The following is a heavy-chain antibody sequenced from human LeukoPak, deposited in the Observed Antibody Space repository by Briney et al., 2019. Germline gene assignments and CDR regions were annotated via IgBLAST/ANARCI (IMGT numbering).Heavy chain of an antibody. J-gene: IGHJ4*02. D-gene: IGHD5-18*01. CDR2: ISSGSAYI. V-gene: IGHV3-21*01. CDR3: AKDTGRIQPWTYDY. CDR1: GFTFDSYC. Sequence: GGSLRLSCAASGFTFDSYCMNWVRQAPGKGLEWVSSISSGSAYIYYADSVKGRFTISRDNAKNSLYLQIDSLRAEDTAVYYCAKDTGRIQPWTYDYWGQGTLVTVSS.